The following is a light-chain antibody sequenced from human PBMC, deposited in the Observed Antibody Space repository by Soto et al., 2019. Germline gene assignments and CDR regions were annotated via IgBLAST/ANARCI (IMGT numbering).Light chain of an antibody. V-gene: IGLV1-44*01. CDR1: SSKNGSNT. CDR3: AAWDDSLNGRYV. J-gene: IGLJ1*01. CDR2: SNN. Sequence: QSVVAQPPPASGAPGPRGNNTFSGKSSKNGSNTVNWYQQLPGTAPKLLIYSNNQRPSGVPDRFSGSKSGTSASLAISGLQSEDEADYYCAAWDDSLNGRYVFGNGTKVTVL.